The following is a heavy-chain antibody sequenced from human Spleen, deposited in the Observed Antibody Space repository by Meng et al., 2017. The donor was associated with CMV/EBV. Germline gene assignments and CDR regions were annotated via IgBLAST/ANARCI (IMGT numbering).Heavy chain of an antibody. J-gene: IGHJ4*02. CDR2: INVYNGNA. D-gene: IGHD6-19*01. CDR3: ARGEGSGDQ. CDR1: GYTFTSYG. V-gene: IGHV1-18*01. Sequence: ASVKVSCKASGYTFTSYGIIWVRQVPGQGLEWMGWINVYNGNAHYTPKLQGRVSMTTDTSTTTAYMELRNLRSDDTAVYYCARGEGSGDQWGRGTLVTVSS.